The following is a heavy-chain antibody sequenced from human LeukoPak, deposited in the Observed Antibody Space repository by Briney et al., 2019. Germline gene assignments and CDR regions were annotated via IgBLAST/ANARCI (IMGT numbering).Heavy chain of an antibody. CDR3: ARPGSAYSVEY. D-gene: IGHD3-22*01. J-gene: IGHJ4*02. Sequence: GGSLRLSCAASGFTFRVYYMSWIRQAPGKGLEWVSYISDSSSYTKYADSVKGRFTISRDNAKHSLYLQMNSLRVEDTAVYYCARPGSAYSVEYWGQGTLVTVSS. CDR1: GFTFRVYY. CDR2: ISDSSSYT. V-gene: IGHV3-11*03.